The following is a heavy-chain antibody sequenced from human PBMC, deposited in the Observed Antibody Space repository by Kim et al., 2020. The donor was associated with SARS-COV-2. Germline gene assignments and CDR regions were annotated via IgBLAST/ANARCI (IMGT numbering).Heavy chain of an antibody. Sequence: GYRNSASPVRGRFTFSRDNAENTVYLQMTSLRGEDAAVYYCARGPLSDRGYWGQGTLVTVSS. D-gene: IGHD2-21*02. CDR3: ARGPLSDRGY. V-gene: IGHV3-53*01. CDR2: GYR. J-gene: IGHJ4*02.